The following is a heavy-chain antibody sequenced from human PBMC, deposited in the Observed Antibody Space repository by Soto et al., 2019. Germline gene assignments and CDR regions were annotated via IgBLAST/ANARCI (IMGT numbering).Heavy chain of an antibody. V-gene: IGHV5-51*01. Sequence: GESLKISCKGSGYSFTSYWIGWVRQMPGKGLEWMGIIYPGDSDTRYSPSFQGQVTISADKSISTAYLQWSSLKASDTAMYYCARRPYSSGWRYAFDIWGQGTMVIVSS. CDR3: ARRPYSSGWRYAFDI. J-gene: IGHJ3*02. D-gene: IGHD6-19*01. CDR1: GYSFTSYW. CDR2: IYPGDSDT.